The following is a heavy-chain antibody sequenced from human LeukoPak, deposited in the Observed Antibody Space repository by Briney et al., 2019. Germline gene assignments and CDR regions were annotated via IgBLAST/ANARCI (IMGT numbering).Heavy chain of an antibody. CDR2: ISRSGGST. Sequence: GGSLRLSCAASGFTFSSYAMSWVRQAPGKGLEWVSAISRSGGSTYYADSVKGRFTISRDNSKDTLYVQMNSLRAEDTAVYYCAKIPGYDSCGQYGHDYWGQGTLVTVSS. D-gene: IGHD3-22*01. V-gene: IGHV3-23*01. CDR3: AKIPGYDSCGQYGHDY. CDR1: GFTFSSYA. J-gene: IGHJ4*02.